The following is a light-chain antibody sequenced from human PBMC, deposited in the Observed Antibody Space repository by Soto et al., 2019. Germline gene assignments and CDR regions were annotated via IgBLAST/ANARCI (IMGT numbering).Light chain of an antibody. CDR2: AAS. Sequence: IQMTQSPSSLFASVGDRVTITCRARQSIRSYLTCYQQKPGKAPNLLIYAASGLQTGVPSRCSGSGSGTDFTLSISSLQREDLATYYCQQSYITPPGTFGQGTKVDIK. CDR1: QSIRSY. J-gene: IGKJ1*01. V-gene: IGKV1-39*01. CDR3: QQSYITPPGT.